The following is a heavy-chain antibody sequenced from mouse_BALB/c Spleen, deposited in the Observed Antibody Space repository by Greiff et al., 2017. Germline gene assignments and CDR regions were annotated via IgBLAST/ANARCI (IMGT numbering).Heavy chain of an antibody. CDR1: GYSFTGYT. CDR3: ATTVVADYAMDY. J-gene: IGHJ4*01. CDR2: INPYNGGT. V-gene: IGHV1-18*01. D-gene: IGHD1-1*01. Sequence: EVKLMESGPELVKPGASMKISCKASGYSFTGYTMNWVKQSHGKNLEWIGLINPYNGGTSYNQKFKGKATLTVDKSSSTAYMELLSLTSEDSAVYYCATTVVADYAMDYWGQGTSVTVSS.